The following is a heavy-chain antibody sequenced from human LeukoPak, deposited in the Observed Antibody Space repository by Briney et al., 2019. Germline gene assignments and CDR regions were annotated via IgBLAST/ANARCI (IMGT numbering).Heavy chain of an antibody. CDR2: VNNNGRA. V-gene: IGHV4-59*02. CDR1: GDSVTYYY. J-gene: IGHJ6*03. Sequence: SETLSLTCTVSGDSVTYYYWSWIRQSPGKGLERIGYVNNNGRANYNPSLKSRVTISVDTSKNQFSLKLTSVTAADTAIYYCARDFRSSTPWGYFYMDVWGKGTTVTVSS. CDR3: ARDFRSSTPWGYFYMDV. D-gene: IGHD2-21*01.